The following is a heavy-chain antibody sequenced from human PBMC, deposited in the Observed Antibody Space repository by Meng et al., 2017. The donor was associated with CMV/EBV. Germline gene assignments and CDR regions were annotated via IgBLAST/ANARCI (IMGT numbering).Heavy chain of an antibody. D-gene: IGHD1-26*01. V-gene: IGHV3-21*01. J-gene: IGHJ4*02. Sequence: CAASGFTFRSYRMGWVRQAPGKGLEWVSSISSSSSYIYYADSVKGRFTISRDNAKNSLYLQMNSLRAEDTAVYYCSSQVGATTGGDYWGQGTLVTVSS. CDR1: GFTFRSYR. CDR3: SSQVGATTGGDY. CDR2: ISSSSSYI.